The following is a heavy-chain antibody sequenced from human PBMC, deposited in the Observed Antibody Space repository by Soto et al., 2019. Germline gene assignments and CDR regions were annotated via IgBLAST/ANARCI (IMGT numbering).Heavy chain of an antibody. Sequence: GGSLRLSCAASGFTFSSYWMSWVRQAPGKGLEWVANIKQDGSEKYYVDSVKGRFTISRDNAKNSLYLQMNSLRAEDTAVYYCARDRLGYCANGVCYVGAFDIWGQGTMVTVSS. CDR3: ARDRLGYCANGVCYVGAFDI. D-gene: IGHD2-8*01. CDR2: IKQDGSEK. CDR1: GFTFSSYW. V-gene: IGHV3-7*01. J-gene: IGHJ3*02.